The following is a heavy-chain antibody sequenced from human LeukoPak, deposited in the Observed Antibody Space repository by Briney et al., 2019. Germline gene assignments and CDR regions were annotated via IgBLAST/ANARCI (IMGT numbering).Heavy chain of an antibody. Sequence: GGSLRLSCAASGFTFSSYAMSWVRQAPGKGLEWVSVIYSGGSTYYADSVKGRFTISRDNSKNTLYLQMNSLRAEDTAVYYCARFTPTGGVDYWGQGTLVTVSS. V-gene: IGHV3-53*01. D-gene: IGHD4-17*01. J-gene: IGHJ4*02. CDR2: IYSGGST. CDR3: ARFTPTGGVDY. CDR1: GFTFSSYA.